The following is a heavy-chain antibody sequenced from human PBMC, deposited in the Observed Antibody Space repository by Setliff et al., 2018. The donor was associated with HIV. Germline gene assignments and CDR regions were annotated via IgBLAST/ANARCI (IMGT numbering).Heavy chain of an antibody. V-gene: IGHV4-59*01. CDR2: IYYTGST. Sequence: SETLSLTCTVSGGSMSSYYWSWIRQPPGKGLEWIGSIYYTGSTDYNPSLMSRVTISLDTPKNQFSLKLNSVIAADTAVYYCARNRVPSSLWGQGTRVTVS. J-gene: IGHJ4*02. D-gene: IGHD3-10*01. CDR1: GGSMSSYY. CDR3: ARNRVPSSL.